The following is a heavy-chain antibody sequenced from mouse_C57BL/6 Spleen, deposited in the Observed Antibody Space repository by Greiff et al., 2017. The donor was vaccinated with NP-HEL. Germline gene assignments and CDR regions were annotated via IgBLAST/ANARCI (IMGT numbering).Heavy chain of an antibody. D-gene: IGHD2-1*01. CDR3: AGNYKGNYLDY. J-gene: IGHJ2*01. V-gene: IGHV1-50*01. CDR1: GYTFTSYW. Sequence: VQLQQPGAELVKPGASVKLSCKASGYTFTSYWMQWVKQRPGQGLEWIGEIDPSDSYTNYNQQFKGKATLTVDTSSSTAYMQLSSLTSEDSAVYYCAGNYKGNYLDYWGKGTTLTVSS. CDR2: IDPSDSYT.